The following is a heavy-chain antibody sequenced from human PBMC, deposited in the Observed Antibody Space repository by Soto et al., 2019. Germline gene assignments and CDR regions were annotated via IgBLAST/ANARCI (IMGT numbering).Heavy chain of an antibody. V-gene: IGHV1-18*01. CDR1: GYTFTNYG. J-gene: IGHJ6*03. Sequence: GASVKVSCKASGYTFTNYGITWVRQAPGQGLEWMGWISAYNGDTHYTQRLQGRVTMTTDTSTSTAYMELRGLRSDDTAVYYCAGGRRPVCYFYSSRAGWGKGPTSTVP. CDR2: ISAYNGDT. CDR3: AGGRRPVCYFYSSRAG. D-gene: IGHD6-25*01.